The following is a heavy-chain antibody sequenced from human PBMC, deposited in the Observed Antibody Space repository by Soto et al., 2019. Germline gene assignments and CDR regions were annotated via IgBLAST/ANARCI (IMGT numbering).Heavy chain of an antibody. CDR1: GFDFSGSE. D-gene: IGHD2-21*01. CDR2: ITGSGGAM. V-gene: IGHV3-48*03. J-gene: IGHJ4*02. Sequence: LRLSCTASGFDFSGSEMNWFRQAPGKGLEWVAYITGSGGAMFHADSLKGRFSISRDNSKNSLFLEMNNLTADDAGVYYCAKVAPFILGSPFWGQGTLVTVSS. CDR3: AKVAPFILGSPF.